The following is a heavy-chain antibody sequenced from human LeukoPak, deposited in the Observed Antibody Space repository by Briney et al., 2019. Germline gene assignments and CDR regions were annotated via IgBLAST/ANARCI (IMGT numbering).Heavy chain of an antibody. J-gene: IGHJ5*02. CDR2: ISYDGSNK. V-gene: IGHV3-30*03. CDR3: AREGYNWNDALLKYNWFDP. D-gene: IGHD1-20*01. Sequence: GGSLRLSCAASGFTFSSYGMHWVRQAPGQGLEWVAVISYDGSNKYYADSVKGRFTISRDNSKNTLYLQMNSLRAEDTAMYYCAREGYNWNDALLKYNWFDPWGQGTLVSVSS. CDR1: GFTFSSYG.